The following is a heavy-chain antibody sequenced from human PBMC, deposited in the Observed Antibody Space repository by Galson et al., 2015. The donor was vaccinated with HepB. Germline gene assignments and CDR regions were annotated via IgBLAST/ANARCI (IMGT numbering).Heavy chain of an antibody. CDR2: INPNSGGT. CDR3: ARDLGGIPDYFDY. CDR1: GYTFTGYY. Sequence: SVKVSCKASGYTFTGYYMHWVRQAPGQGLEWMGWINPNSGGTNYAQKFQGRVTMTRDTSISTAYMELSRLRSDDTAVYYCARDLGGIPDYFDYWGQGTLVTVSS. D-gene: IGHD3-16*01. V-gene: IGHV1-2*02. J-gene: IGHJ4*02.